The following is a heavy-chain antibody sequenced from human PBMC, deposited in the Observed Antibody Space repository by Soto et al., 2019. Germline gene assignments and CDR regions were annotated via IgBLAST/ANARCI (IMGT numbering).Heavy chain of an antibody. Sequence: EVHLLESGGGLVQPGGSLRLSCAASGFTFSHHDMSWVRQAPGKGLEWVSAISGSGGRTHYADSVKGRFTISRDNSKNTLYLQMNSLRAEDTAVYYCAKETTLGYCSSTSCSYYFDYWGQGTLVTVSS. CDR3: AKETTLGYCSSTSCSYYFDY. CDR2: ISGSGGRT. J-gene: IGHJ4*02. V-gene: IGHV3-23*01. D-gene: IGHD2-2*03. CDR1: GFTFSHHD.